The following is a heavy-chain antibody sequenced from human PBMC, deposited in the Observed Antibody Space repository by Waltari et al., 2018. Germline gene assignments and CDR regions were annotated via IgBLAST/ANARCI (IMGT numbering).Heavy chain of an antibody. CDR3: ARYSGSYTRALDS. Sequence: EVQLVESGGGLVQPGGPLSLSCVVSEFTFIAHYMEWVRQVPGKGLEWVGRIRNKANSYSTEYAASVKGRFTISRDDSRNSLNLQMNSLKTEDTAVYYCARYSGSYTRALDSWGQGTLVTISS. CDR2: IRNKANSYST. CDR1: EFTFIAHY. V-gene: IGHV3-72*01. D-gene: IGHD1-26*01. J-gene: IGHJ4*02.